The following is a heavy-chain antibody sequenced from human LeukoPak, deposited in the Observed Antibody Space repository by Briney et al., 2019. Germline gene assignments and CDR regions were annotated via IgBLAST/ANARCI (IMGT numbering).Heavy chain of an antibody. Sequence: SETLSLTCAVYGGSFSGYYWSWIRLPPGKGLEWIGEINHSGSTNYNPSLKSRVTISVDTSKNQFSLKLSSVTAADTAVYYCASPPQRNYYDSSGYYSYYYYYYMDVWGKGTTVTVSS. V-gene: IGHV4-34*01. D-gene: IGHD3-22*01. CDR2: INHSGST. J-gene: IGHJ6*03. CDR1: GGSFSGYY. CDR3: ASPPQRNYYDSSGYYSYYYYYYMDV.